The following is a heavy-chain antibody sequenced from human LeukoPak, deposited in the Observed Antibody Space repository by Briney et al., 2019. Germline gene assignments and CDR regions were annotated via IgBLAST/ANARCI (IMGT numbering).Heavy chain of an antibody. Sequence: GASVKVSCRASGYTFTGYYMHWVRQAPGQGPEWMGWINPNSGGTNYAQKFQGRVTMTRDTSLSTAYMELSSLRSDDTAMYYCATRTVPTAIHSAFDIWGQGTMVTVSS. V-gene: IGHV1-2*02. D-gene: IGHD2-2*02. CDR1: GYTFTGYY. J-gene: IGHJ3*02. CDR2: INPNSGGT. CDR3: ATRTVPTAIHSAFDI.